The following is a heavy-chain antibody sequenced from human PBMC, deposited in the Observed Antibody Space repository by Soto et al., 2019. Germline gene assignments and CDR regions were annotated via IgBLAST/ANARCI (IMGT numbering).Heavy chain of an antibody. Sequence: GASVKVSCKASGYTFTSYGISWVRQAPGQGLEWMGWISAYNGNTNYAQKLQGRVTMTTDTSTSTAYMELRSLRSDDTAVYYCARTYYYDSSGYLWYFDYWGQGTLVTVSS. CDR1: GYTFTSYG. V-gene: IGHV1-18*01. D-gene: IGHD3-22*01. CDR2: ISAYNGNT. J-gene: IGHJ4*02. CDR3: ARTYYYDSSGYLWYFDY.